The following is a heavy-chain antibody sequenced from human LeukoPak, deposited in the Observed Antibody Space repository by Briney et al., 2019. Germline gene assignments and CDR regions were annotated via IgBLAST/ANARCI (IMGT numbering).Heavy chain of an antibody. CDR3: ARDTGVVVGYFQH. D-gene: IGHD2-15*01. CDR2: IHYNGNT. V-gene: IGHV4-31*03. Sequence: PSETLSLTCTVSGGSISSGGYYWSWIRQHPGKGLEWIGYIHYNGNTYYNPSLKSRVTISGDTSKNQFSLKLSSVTAADTAVYYCARDTGVVVGYFQHWGQGTLVTVSS. J-gene: IGHJ1*01. CDR1: GGSISSGGYY.